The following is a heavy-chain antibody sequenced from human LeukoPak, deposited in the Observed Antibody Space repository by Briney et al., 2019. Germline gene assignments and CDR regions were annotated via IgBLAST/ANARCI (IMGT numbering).Heavy chain of an antibody. D-gene: IGHD6-19*01. V-gene: IGHV4-61*01. J-gene: IGHJ4*02. CDR3: ASGGWYHDY. Sequence: SETLSLTCTVSGGSVSSGSSYWSWVRQPPGKGLEWIGYIYYSGSTNYDPSLKSRVTISVDTSKNQFSLKLSSVTAADTAVYCCASGGWYHDYWGQGTLVTVSS. CDR1: GGSVSSGSSY. CDR2: IYYSGST.